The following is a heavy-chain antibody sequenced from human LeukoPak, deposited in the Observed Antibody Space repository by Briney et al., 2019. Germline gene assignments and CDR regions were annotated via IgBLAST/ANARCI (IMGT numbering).Heavy chain of an antibody. CDR1: GFTFSSYA. CDR2: ISSSGGST. Sequence: PGGSPRLSCAASGFTFSSYAMSWVRQAPGKGLEWVSAISSSGGSTYYADSVKGRFTISRDNSKNTLFLQMNSLRVEDTAVYYCAKGYCSSTSCLKTDWGQGTLVTVSS. CDR3: AKGYCSSTSCLKTD. J-gene: IGHJ4*02. V-gene: IGHV3-23*01. D-gene: IGHD2-2*01.